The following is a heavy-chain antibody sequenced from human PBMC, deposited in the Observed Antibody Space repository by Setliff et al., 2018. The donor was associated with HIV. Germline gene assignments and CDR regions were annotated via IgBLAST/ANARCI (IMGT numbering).Heavy chain of an antibody. CDR1: GFTTFNPVW. CDR3: VKYHRIHE. V-gene: IGHV3-11*01. Sequence: GGSLRLSCVVSGFTTFNPVWMGWVRQAPGKGLEWIAYISSLANVISYADSVKGRFTISRDNTKNSLYLQMSGLRAEDTAIYYCVKYHRIHEWGQGTLVTVSS. CDR2: ISSLANVI. J-gene: IGHJ4*02.